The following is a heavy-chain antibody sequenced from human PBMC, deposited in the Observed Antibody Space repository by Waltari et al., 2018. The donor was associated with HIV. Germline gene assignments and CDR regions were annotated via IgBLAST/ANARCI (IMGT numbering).Heavy chain of an antibody. Sequence: QVQLVQSGSELKKPGASVKVSCKASGYTFTNNAVNWVRQAPGQGLEWMGWINTKTGNPTYTQGFTGRFVFSLDTSVSTAYLQISSLKAEDTAFYYCARYTTGWYDSWGQGTLVTVSS. CDR1: GYTFTNNA. CDR3: ARYTTGWYDS. D-gene: IGHD6-19*01. CDR2: INTKTGNP. J-gene: IGHJ5*01. V-gene: IGHV7-4-1*02.